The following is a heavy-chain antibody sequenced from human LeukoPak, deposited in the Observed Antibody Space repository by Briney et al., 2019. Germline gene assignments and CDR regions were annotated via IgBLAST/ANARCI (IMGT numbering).Heavy chain of an antibody. CDR1: GYTFSDYY. Sequence: GASVKVSCKASGYTFSDYYLQWVRQAPGQGLEWMGWINPTSRDTKYAQKFQGRVTMIRDTTTSTATLELRRLRSDDTAVYYCARVIPHYYDSSLPDYWGQGTLVTVSS. V-gene: IGHV1-2*02. CDR2: INPTSRDT. J-gene: IGHJ4*02. CDR3: ARVIPHYYDSSLPDY. D-gene: IGHD3-22*01.